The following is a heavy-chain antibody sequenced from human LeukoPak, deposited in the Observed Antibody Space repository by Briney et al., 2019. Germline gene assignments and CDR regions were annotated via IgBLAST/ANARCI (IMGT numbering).Heavy chain of an antibody. CDR1: GFTFSSYA. CDR2: ISGSGGGT. D-gene: IGHD2-15*01. J-gene: IGHJ5*02. V-gene: IGHV3-23*01. CDR3: ANDLRYCSGSGCYGWFDP. Sequence: QPGGSLRLSCAASGFTFSSYAMSWVRQAPEKGLEWVSTISGSGGGTYYADSVKGRFTISRDDSKNTLYLQMNSLRAEDTAEYYCANDLRYCSGSGCYGWFDPWGQGTLVTVSS.